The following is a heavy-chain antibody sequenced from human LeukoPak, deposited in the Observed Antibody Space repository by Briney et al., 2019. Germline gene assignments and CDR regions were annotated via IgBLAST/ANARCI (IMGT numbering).Heavy chain of an antibody. CDR2: ISYDGSNK. Sequence: PGGSLRLSCAASGFTFSSYGMHWIRQAPGKGLEWVAVISYDGSNKYYADSVKGRFTISRDNSKNTLYLQMNSLRAEDTAVYYCAKPPFLSYYYYGMDVWGQGTTVTVSS. D-gene: IGHD2/OR15-2a*01. CDR1: GFTFSSYG. J-gene: IGHJ6*02. CDR3: AKPPFLSYYYYGMDV. V-gene: IGHV3-30*18.